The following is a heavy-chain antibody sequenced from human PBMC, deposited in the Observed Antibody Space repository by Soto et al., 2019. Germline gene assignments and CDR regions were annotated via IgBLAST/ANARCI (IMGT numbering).Heavy chain of an antibody. Sequence: QVQLQQWGAGLLKPSETLSLTCAVYGGSFSGYYWSWIRQPPGKGLEWIGEINHSGSTNYNPSLKSRVTISVDTSKNQFSLKLSSVTAADTAVYYCARGALKYYYGSGSSYFDYWGQGTLVTVSS. J-gene: IGHJ4*02. CDR2: INHSGST. D-gene: IGHD3-10*01. CDR3: ARGALKYYYGSGSSYFDY. V-gene: IGHV4-34*01. CDR1: GGSFSGYY.